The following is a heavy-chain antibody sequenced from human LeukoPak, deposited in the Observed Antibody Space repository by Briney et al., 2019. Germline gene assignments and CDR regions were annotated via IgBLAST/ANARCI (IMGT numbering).Heavy chain of an antibody. V-gene: IGHV3-7*04. Sequence: GGSLRLSCAASGFTFSSYWVSWVRQAPGKGLEWVANIKQDGSEKYYVDSVKGRFTISRDNAKNSLYLQMNSLRAEDTAVYYWARGGGGATFYWGQGTLVTVSS. CDR3: ARGGGGATFY. CDR2: IKQDGSEK. D-gene: IGHD1-26*01. CDR1: GFTFSSYW. J-gene: IGHJ4*02.